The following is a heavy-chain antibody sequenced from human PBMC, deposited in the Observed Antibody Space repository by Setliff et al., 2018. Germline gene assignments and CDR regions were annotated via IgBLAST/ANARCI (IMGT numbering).Heavy chain of an antibody. CDR2: INPGGGSS. J-gene: IGHJ4*02. D-gene: IGHD6-13*01. CDR1: GYSFNSYY. CDR3: ARAGSAAAGRKGIFEY. Sequence: EASVKVSCKASGYSFNSYYMHWVRQAPGQGLEWMGIINPGGGSSSSTEKFQGRVTMTRDTSASTVYMEMGNLTSGDTAVYYCARAGSAAAGRKGIFEYWGQGSLVTVSS. V-gene: IGHV1-46*02.